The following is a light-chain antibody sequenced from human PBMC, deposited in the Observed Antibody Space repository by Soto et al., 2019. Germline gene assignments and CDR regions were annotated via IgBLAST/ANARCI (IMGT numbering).Light chain of an antibody. CDR1: QSFTSSD. CDR2: GVS. CDR3: QQYGASRT. Sequence: EIVLTQSPGTLSLSPGERATLSCRASQSFTSSDLAWYQQKPGQAPRLLIYGVSNRATGIPDRFSGSGSGTDFTLTISRLEPEDFAVYYCQQYGASRTFGKGTEVEIK. V-gene: IGKV3-20*01. J-gene: IGKJ1*01.